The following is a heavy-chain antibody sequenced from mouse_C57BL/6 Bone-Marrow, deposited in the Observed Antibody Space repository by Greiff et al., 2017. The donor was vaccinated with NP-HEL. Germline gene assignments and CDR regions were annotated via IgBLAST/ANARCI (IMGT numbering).Heavy chain of an antibody. CDR2: IDPENGDT. CDR3: TTVVFDY. Sequence: EVKLQQSGAELVRPGASVKLSCTASGFNIKDDYMHWVKQRPEQGLEWIGWIDPENGDTEYASKFPGKATLTADTSSNTAYLQLSSLTSEDTAVYYCTTVVFDYWGQGTTLTVSS. V-gene: IGHV14-4*01. CDR1: GFNIKDDY. J-gene: IGHJ2*01.